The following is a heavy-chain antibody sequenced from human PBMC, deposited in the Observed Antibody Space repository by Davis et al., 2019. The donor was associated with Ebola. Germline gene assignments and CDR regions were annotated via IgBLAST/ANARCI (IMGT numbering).Heavy chain of an antibody. CDR3: ARRYPRGWYFDL. V-gene: IGHV4-61*10. J-gene: IGHJ2*01. D-gene: IGHD3-9*01. CDR2: IYASGNT. CDR1: GGSISSGGFA. Sequence: SETLSLTCTVSGGSISSGGFAWGWIRKPAGKGLEWIGHIYASGNTNYNPSLKSRVTISIDTSKNQFSLTLTSVTAADTAVYYCARRYPRGWYFDLWGRGTLVTVSS.